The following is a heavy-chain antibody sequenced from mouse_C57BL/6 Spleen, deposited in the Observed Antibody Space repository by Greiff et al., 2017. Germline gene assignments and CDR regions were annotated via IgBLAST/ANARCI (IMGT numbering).Heavy chain of an antibody. D-gene: IGHD2-4*01. J-gene: IGHJ2*01. CDR2: IDPSDSYT. CDR3: ARACYYDYDGGYFDY. CDR1: GYTFTSYW. V-gene: IGHV1-69*01. Sequence: QVQLQQPGAELVMPGASVKLSCKASGYTFTSYWMHWVKQRPGQGLEWIGEIDPSDSYTNYNQKFKGKSTLTVDKSSSTAYMQLSSLTSEDAAVYYGARACYYDYDGGYFDYWGQGTTLTVSS.